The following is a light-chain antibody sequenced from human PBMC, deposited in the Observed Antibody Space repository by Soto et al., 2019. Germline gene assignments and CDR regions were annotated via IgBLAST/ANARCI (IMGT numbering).Light chain of an antibody. CDR1: SGHSNYA. J-gene: IGLJ2*01. Sequence: QLVLTQSPSASASLGAXVKLTCTLSSGHSNYAIAWHQQQSEKGPRYLMKLNGDGSHSKGDGIPDRFSGSSSGAERYLTISSLQSEDEADYYCQTWGSGIVVFGGGTKLTVL. CDR3: QTWGSGIVV. CDR2: LNGDGSH. V-gene: IGLV4-69*01.